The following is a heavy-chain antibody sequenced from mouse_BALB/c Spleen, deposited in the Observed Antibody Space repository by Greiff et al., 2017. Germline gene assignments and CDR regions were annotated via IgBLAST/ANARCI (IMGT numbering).Heavy chain of an antibody. CDR1: GFNIKDYY. J-gene: IGHJ1*01. CDR3: ARRGNYDWYFDV. CDR2: IDPENGNT. D-gene: IGHD2-1*01. V-gene: IGHV14-1*02. Sequence: EVQLQQSGAELVRPGALVKLSCKASGFNIKDYYMHWVKQRPEQGLEWIGWIDPENGNTIYDPKFQGKASITADTSSNTAYLQLSSLTSEDTAVYYCARRGNYDWYFDVWGAGTTVTVSS.